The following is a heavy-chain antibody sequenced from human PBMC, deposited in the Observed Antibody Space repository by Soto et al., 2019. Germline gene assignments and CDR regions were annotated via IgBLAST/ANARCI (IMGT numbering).Heavy chain of an antibody. Sequence: PGGSLRLSCAASGFTFSSYWMHWVRQAPGKGLVWVSRINSDGSSTSYADSVKGRFTISRDNAKNTLYLQMNSLRAEDTAVYYCARSNGIAAAGGWFDPWGQGTLVTSPQ. CDR1: GFTFSSYW. CDR2: INSDGSST. J-gene: IGHJ5*02. D-gene: IGHD6-13*01. V-gene: IGHV3-74*01. CDR3: ARSNGIAAAGGWFDP.